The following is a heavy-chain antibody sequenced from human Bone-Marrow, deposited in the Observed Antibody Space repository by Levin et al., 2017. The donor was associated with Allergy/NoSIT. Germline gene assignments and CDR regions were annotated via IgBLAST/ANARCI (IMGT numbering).Heavy chain of an antibody. D-gene: IGHD4-17*01. J-gene: IGHJ5*02. CDR1: GVSIRSDDYY. Sequence: PSETLSLTCTVSGVSIRSDDYYWTWLRQHPGKGLDWIGNIYYSGSTYYNPSLKSRLTISIHTSENQFSLKLHSVTAADTALYYCARVGVVDYDDLGPGTTVFDPWGLGPLVTVSS. V-gene: IGHV4-31*03. CDR2: IYYSGST. CDR3: ARVGVVDYDDLGPGTTVFDP.